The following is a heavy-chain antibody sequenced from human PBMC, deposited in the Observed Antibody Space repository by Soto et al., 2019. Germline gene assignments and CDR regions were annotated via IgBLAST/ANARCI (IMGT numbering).Heavy chain of an antibody. J-gene: IGHJ6*02. Sequence: LRLSCAAAGFAFSSYSMNWVRQAPGKGLEWVSSISSSSSYIYYADSVKGRFTISRDNAKNSLYLQMNSLRAEDTAVYYCARVNVLRFLEFPSGMDVWGQGTTVTVSS. CDR3: ARVNVLRFLEFPSGMDV. V-gene: IGHV3-21*01. D-gene: IGHD3-3*01. CDR1: GFAFSSYS. CDR2: ISSSSSYI.